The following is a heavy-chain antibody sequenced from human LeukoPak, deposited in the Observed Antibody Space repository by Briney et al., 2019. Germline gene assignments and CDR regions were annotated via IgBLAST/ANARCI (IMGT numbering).Heavy chain of an antibody. CDR2: IYHSGST. Sequence: GSLRLSCAASGFAFSTYAMSWVRQAPGKGLEWIGSIYHSGSTYYNPSLKSRVTISVDTSRNQFSLNLSSVTAADTAVYYCASHYGPWGQGTLVAVSS. CDR1: GFAFSTYA. J-gene: IGHJ5*02. V-gene: IGHV4-39*01. D-gene: IGHD4-17*01. CDR3: ASHYGP.